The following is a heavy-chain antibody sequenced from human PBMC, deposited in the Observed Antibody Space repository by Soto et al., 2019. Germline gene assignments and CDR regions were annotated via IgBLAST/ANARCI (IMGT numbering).Heavy chain of an antibody. CDR3: TRGPRSTSTGTGAF. V-gene: IGHV3-21*01. Sequence: GSLRLSCAASGFTFSSYSMNWVRQAPGKGLEWVSSISSSSSYIYYADSVKGRFTISRDNAKNSLYLQMNALRVEDTAVYYCTRGPRSTSTGTGAFWGQGTLVTVSS. CDR2: ISSSSSYI. CDR1: GFTFSSYS. D-gene: IGHD1-1*01. J-gene: IGHJ4*02.